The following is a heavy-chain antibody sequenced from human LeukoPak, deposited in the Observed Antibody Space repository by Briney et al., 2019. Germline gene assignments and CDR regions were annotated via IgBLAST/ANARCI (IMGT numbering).Heavy chain of an antibody. CDR1: GFHFTFLW. V-gene: IGHV3-74*01. J-gene: IGHJ4*02. Sequence: PGGSLRLSCAASGFHFTFLWVHRVRQAPGKGLVWGSRINGYGSSTDFADSVKGRFTISRDNAKNTLYLQMNSLRAEDTAVYYCARDAPGNTALDYWGQGTLVTVSS. CDR2: INGYGSST. D-gene: IGHD5-18*01. CDR3: ARDAPGNTALDY.